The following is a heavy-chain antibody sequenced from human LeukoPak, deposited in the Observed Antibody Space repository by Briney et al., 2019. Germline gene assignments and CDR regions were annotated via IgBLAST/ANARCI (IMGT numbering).Heavy chain of an antibody. CDR2: INPNSGGT. V-gene: IGHV1-2*02. J-gene: IGHJ4*02. CDR1: GYTFTGYY. CDR3: ARILTTVTTMDY. D-gene: IGHD4-17*01. Sequence: ASVKVSCKASGYTFTGYYMHWVRQAPGQGLEWMGWINPNSGGTNYAQKFQGRVTMTRDTSISTAYMELSRLRSDDTAMIYCARILTTVTTMDYCGQGTLVTVSS.